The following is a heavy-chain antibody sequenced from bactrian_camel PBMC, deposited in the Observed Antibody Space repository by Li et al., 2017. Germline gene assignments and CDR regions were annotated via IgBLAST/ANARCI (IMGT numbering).Heavy chain of an antibody. D-gene: IGHD1*01. Sequence: HVQLVESGGGSVQAGGSLRISCAFSGFIFSMCAIGWYRQAPGKERELVSAIRADGTTTYADSVKGRFTISRVNAENTMYLQMNSLKTDDTAKYICAKGIQKCPGLYCRPEGQGTQVTVS. J-gene: IGHJ4*01. CDR1: GFIFSMCA. V-gene: IGHV3S53*01. CDR2: IRADGTT.